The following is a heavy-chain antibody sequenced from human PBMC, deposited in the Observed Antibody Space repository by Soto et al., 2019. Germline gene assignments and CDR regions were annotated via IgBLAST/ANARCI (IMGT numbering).Heavy chain of an antibody. CDR1: GFTVSDSG. J-gene: IGHJ6*03. CDR3: AKEESDYDFWSGYYPGTDYYYYMDV. V-gene: IGHV3-53*01. D-gene: IGHD3-3*01. CDR2: IYTGGST. Sequence: GRSLRLSCAASGFTVSDSGMHRVRQATGKGLQWVSVIYTGGSTYYADSVKGRFTISRDTSKNTLYLQMNSLRAEDTAVYYCAKEESDYDFWSGYYPGTDYYYYMDVWGKGTTVTVSS.